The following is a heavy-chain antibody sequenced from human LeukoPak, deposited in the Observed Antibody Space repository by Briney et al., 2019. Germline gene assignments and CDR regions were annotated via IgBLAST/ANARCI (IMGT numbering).Heavy chain of an antibody. Sequence: PGRSLRLSCAASGFXFSSYGMHWVRQAPGKGLEWVAVISYDGSNKYYAASVKGRFTISRDNSKNTLYLQMNSLRAEDTAVYYCARDSCGGDCYPYTFDYWGQGTLVTVSS. J-gene: IGHJ4*02. V-gene: IGHV3-30*03. CDR2: ISYDGSNK. CDR1: GFXFSSYG. CDR3: ARDSCGGDCYPYTFDY. D-gene: IGHD2-21*02.